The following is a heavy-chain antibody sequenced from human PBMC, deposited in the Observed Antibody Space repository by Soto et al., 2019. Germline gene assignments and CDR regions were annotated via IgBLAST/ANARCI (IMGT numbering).Heavy chain of an antibody. J-gene: IGHJ4*02. V-gene: IGHV2-5*02. CDR1: GFSLSSTRMA. CDR2: IYWDDDK. CDR3: AHIVVAGLGYYFDY. Sequence: QITLKESGPTLVKPTQTLTLTCTFSGFSLSSTRMAVGWIRQPPGKALEWLALIYWDDDKRYSPFLKSRLTITKVTSKHQVVLTMSNMDPLDTARYYCAHIVVAGLGYYFDYWGQGTLVTVSS. D-gene: IGHD6-19*01.